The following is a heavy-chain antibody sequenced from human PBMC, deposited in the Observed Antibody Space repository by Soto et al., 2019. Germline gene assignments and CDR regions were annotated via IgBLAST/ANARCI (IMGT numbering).Heavy chain of an antibody. J-gene: IGHJ4*02. D-gene: IGHD3-3*01. CDR3: ARVAIFGVAPLYYFDS. Sequence: QVQLVQSGAEVKKPGSSVKVSCKASGGTFSSYAISWVRQAPGQGLEWMGGVIPIFGTANYAQKFQGRVTITADESTSTAYMELSSLRSDDTAVYYCARVAIFGVAPLYYFDSWGQGTLVTVSS. CDR1: GGTFSSYA. V-gene: IGHV1-69*01. CDR2: VIPIFGTA.